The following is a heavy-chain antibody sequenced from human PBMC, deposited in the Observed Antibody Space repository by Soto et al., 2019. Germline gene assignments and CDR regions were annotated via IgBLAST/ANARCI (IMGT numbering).Heavy chain of an antibody. CDR1: GFTFSSYG. V-gene: IGHV3-33*01. D-gene: IGHD3-22*01. CDR3: ARDAYYYDSSGPLHFYY. J-gene: IGHJ4*02. Sequence: QVQLVESGGGVVQPGRSLRLSCAASGFTFSSYGMHWVRQAPGKGLEWVAVIWYDGSNKYYADSVKGRFTISRDNSKNTLYLQMNSLRAEDTAVYYCARDAYYYDSSGPLHFYYWGQGTLVTVSS. CDR2: IWYDGSNK.